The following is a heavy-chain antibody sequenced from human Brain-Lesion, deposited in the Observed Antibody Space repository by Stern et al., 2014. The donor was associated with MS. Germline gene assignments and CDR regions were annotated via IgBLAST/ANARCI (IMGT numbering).Heavy chain of an antibody. V-gene: IGHV5-51*01. CDR1: GYRFTSNW. D-gene: IGHD6-6*01. CDR2: IWPGDSDT. J-gene: IGHJ4*02. CDR3: ARRGDSSSSGFDY. Sequence: EVQLVESGAEVKKPGESLKISCKGSGYRFTSNWIGWVRQMPGTGLVWMGIIWPGDSDTRYSPSFQGQVTISADKSISTAYLQWSSLQAADTAMYYCARRGDSSSSGFDYWGQGTLVIVSS.